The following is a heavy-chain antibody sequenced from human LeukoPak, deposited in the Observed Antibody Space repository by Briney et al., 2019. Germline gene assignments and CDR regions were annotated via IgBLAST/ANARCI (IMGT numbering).Heavy chain of an antibody. CDR1: GFTVSSNY. CDR3: TTEIN. CDR2: IKSKTDGGAT. Sequence: GGSLRLSCAASGFTVSSNYMRWVRQAPGKGLEWVGRIKSKTDGGATEYATPVKGRFTISRDDSKNTLFLQMNSLKIEDTAVYYCTTEINWGQGTLVSVSS. V-gene: IGHV3-15*01. J-gene: IGHJ4*02.